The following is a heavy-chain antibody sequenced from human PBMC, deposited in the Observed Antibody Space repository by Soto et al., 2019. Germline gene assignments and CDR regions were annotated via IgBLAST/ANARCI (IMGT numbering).Heavy chain of an antibody. CDR2: ISSSSSYI. Sequence: PGGSLRLSCAASGFTFITYTMDWVRQAPGKGLEWVSSISSSSSYIYYADSVKGRFTISRDNARNSVHLQMNSLRDEDTAVYFCAGVRTSSWSLDYWGQGTLVTVSS. CDR1: GFTFITYT. V-gene: IGHV3-21*01. CDR3: AGVRTSSWSLDY. J-gene: IGHJ4*02. D-gene: IGHD6-13*01.